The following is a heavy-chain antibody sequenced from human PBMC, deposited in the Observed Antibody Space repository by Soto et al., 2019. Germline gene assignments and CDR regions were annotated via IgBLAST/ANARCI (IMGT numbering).Heavy chain of an antibody. CDR1: GFTCGSYW. Sequence: PGGPLRDPCAASGFTCGSYWMTWVRQAPGKGLEWVANIKQDGSKKYYVDSVKGRFTISRDNAKNSLYLQMNSLRAEDTAVYYRAKRVWYFDLWGRGTLVTVS. CDR2: IKQDGSKK. J-gene: IGHJ2*01. V-gene: IGHV3-7*01. CDR3: AKRVWYFDL.